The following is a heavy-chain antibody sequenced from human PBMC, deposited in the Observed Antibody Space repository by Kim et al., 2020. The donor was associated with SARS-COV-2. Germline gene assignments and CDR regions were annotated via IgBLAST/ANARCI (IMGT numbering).Heavy chain of an antibody. Sequence: ADSVKARFTISRDNAKNTQNLQMNGLGAEDTAVYSCARVRRGYGYDAFDIWGQGTMVTVSS. J-gene: IGHJ3*02. CDR3: ARVRRGYGYDAFDI. D-gene: IGHD5-12*01. V-gene: IGHV3-74*01.